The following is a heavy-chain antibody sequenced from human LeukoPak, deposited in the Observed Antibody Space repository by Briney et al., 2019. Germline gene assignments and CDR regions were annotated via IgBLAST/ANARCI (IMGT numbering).Heavy chain of an antibody. CDR3: ARLLGSGSYATTPSHFDY. J-gene: IGHJ4*02. Sequence: SETLSLTCAVYGGSFSGYYWSWIRQPPGKGLEWIGEINHSGSTNYNPSLKSRVTISVDTSKNQFSLKLSSVTAADTAVYYCARLLGSGSYATTPSHFDYWGQGTLVTVSS. CDR2: INHSGST. CDR1: GGSFSGYY. V-gene: IGHV4-34*01. D-gene: IGHD1-26*01.